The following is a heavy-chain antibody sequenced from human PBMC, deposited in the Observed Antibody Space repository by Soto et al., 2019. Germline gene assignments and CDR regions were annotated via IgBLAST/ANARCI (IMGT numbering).Heavy chain of an antibody. D-gene: IGHD2-15*01. J-gene: IGHJ6*03. CDR1: GGSISSYY. V-gene: IGHV4-59*08. CDR3: ARHPIGYCSGGSCYPYYYYMDV. CDR2: IYYSGST. Sequence: SETLSLTCTVSGGSISSYYWSWIRQPPGKGLEWIGYIYYSGSTNYNPSLKSRVTISVDTSKNQFSLKLSSVTAADTAVYYCARHPIGYCSGGSCYPYYYYMDVWGKGTTVTVSS.